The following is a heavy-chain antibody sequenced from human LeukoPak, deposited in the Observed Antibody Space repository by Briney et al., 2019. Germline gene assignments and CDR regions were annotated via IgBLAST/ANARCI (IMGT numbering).Heavy chain of an antibody. CDR2: ISSSGSTI. J-gene: IGHJ5*02. CDR3: ARDEQLVENWFDP. CDR1: GFTFSDYY. Sequence: GGSLGLSCAASGFTFSDYYMSWIRQAPGKGLEWVSYISSSGSTIYYADSVKGRFTISRDNAKNSLYPQMNSLRAEDTAVYYCARDEQLVENWFDPWGQGTLVTVSS. D-gene: IGHD6-13*01. V-gene: IGHV3-11*01.